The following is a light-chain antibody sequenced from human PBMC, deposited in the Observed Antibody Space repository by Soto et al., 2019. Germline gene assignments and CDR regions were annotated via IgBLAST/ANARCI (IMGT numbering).Light chain of an antibody. V-gene: IGKV1-5*03. Sequence: DIQITQSPSTLSGSLGNRVTITCRASQTIRSWLAWYQQKPGKAPKLLIYRASTLKSGVPSRFSGSGSGTEFTLTITSLQPDDFATYYCQHYSSYSEAFGQGTKVDIK. J-gene: IGKJ1*01. CDR2: RAS. CDR1: QTIRSW. CDR3: QHYSSYSEA.